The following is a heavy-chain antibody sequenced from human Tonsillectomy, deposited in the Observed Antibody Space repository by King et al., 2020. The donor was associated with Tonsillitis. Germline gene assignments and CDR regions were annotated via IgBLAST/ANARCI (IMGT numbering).Heavy chain of an antibody. CDR1: GFTFSSYA. CDR3: AKDSLPWIVVVPVAITATGPNFDY. CDR2: ISGSGGST. D-gene: IGHD2-2*01. J-gene: IGHJ4*02. V-gene: IGHV3-23*04. Sequence: VQLVESGGGLVQPGGSLRLSCAASGFTFSSYAMSWVRQAPGKGLEWVSAISGSGGSTYYADSVKGRFTISRDNSKNTLYLQMNSLRAEETAVYYCAKDSLPWIVVVPVAITATGPNFDYWGQGTLVTVSS.